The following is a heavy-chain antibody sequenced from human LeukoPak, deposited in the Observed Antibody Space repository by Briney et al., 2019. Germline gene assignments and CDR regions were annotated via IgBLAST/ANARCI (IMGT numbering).Heavy chain of an antibody. CDR3: ARADYDSSGYYSDY. Sequence: SVKVSCKASGYTFTSYDVNWVRQATGQGLEWMGRIIPILGIANYAQKFQGRVTITADKSTSTAYMELSSLRSEDTAVYYCARADYDSSGYYSDYWGQGTLVTVSS. D-gene: IGHD3-22*01. J-gene: IGHJ4*02. CDR2: IIPILGIA. V-gene: IGHV1-69*04. CDR1: GYTFTSYD.